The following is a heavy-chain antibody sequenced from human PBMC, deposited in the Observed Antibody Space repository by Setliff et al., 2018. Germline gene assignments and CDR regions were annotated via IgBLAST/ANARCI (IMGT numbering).Heavy chain of an antibody. J-gene: IGHJ6*03. CDR1: GASITSGGFY. V-gene: IGHV4-61*09. CDR3: ARLALTGYDSSGYYYALDYYYYMDV. CDR2: ISPSGST. Sequence: SETLSLTCSVSGASITSGGFYWTWIRQPAGKGLEWVGHISPSGSTTYNPSVKSRVTISVDTSKNQFSLKMNSLRAEDTAVYYCARLALTGYDSSGYYYALDYYYYMDVWGKGTTVTVSS. D-gene: IGHD3-22*01.